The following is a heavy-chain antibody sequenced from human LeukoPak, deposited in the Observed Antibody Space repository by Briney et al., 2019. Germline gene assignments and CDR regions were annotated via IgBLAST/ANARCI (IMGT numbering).Heavy chain of an antibody. Sequence: ASVKVSCKASGYIFTNYYMHWVRQAPGQGLEWMGIINPSGGSTTYAQKFQGRVTMTRDTSTSTVYMELSSLRSEDTAVYYYARDHGSAYYRAPRHWGQGTLVTVSS. CDR1: GYIFTNYY. CDR2: INPSGGST. V-gene: IGHV1-46*01. D-gene: IGHD3-10*01. CDR3: ARDHGSAYYRAPRH. J-gene: IGHJ4*02.